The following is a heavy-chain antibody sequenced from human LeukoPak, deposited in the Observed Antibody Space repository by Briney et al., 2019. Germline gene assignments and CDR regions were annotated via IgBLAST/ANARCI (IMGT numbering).Heavy chain of an antibody. Sequence: GASVKVSCKASGYTFSNYYLHWVRQAPGQGLEWMGLINPTAGNTYYAQRFQGRVTMTRDMSTSTVYMELSSLRSEDTAVYYCARGNLLEWLLIHWGQGTLVTVSS. CDR1: GYTFSNYY. J-gene: IGHJ4*02. V-gene: IGHV1-46*01. D-gene: IGHD3-3*01. CDR3: ARGNLLEWLLIH. CDR2: INPTAGNT.